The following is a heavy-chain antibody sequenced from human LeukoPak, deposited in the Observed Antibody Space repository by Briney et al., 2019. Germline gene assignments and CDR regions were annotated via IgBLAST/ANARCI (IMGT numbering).Heavy chain of an antibody. Sequence: SQTLSLTCAVSGGSISSGGYSWSWIRQPPGKGLEWIGYIDHSGSTYYNPSLKSRVTISVDTSKNQFSLKLSSVTAADTAVYYCARGRLLWFGEAFQFDYWGQGTLVTVSS. CDR1: GGSISSGGYS. CDR2: IDHSGST. CDR3: ARGRLLWFGEAFQFDY. J-gene: IGHJ4*02. V-gene: IGHV4-30-2*01. D-gene: IGHD3-10*01.